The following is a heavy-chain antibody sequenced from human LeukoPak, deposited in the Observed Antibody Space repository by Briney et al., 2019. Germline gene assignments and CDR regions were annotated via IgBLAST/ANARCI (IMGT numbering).Heavy chain of an antibody. CDR3: AKHSTGWYLLDY. CDR1: GFTFSSYA. CDR2: ISGSGDST. D-gene: IGHD6-19*01. V-gene: IGHV3-23*01. Sequence: GGSLRLSCAASGFTFSSYAMNWVRQAPGKGLEWVSSISGSGDSTYYPDSVKGRFTISRDNSENTLYLQMNSLRAEDTAIYYCAKHSTGWYLLDYWGQGTLVTVSS. J-gene: IGHJ4*02.